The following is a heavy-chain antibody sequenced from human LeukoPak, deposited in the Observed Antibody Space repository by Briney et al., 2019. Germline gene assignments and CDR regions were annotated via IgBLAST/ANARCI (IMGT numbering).Heavy chain of an antibody. J-gene: IGHJ4*02. V-gene: IGHV4-39*01. CDR2: IYYSGST. Sequence: PSETLSLTCTVSGGSISSSSYYWSWIRQPPGKGLEWIGSIYYSGSTYYNPSLKSRVTISVDTSKNQFSLKLSSVTAADTAVYYCARTSLGLAFDYWGQGTLVTVSS. CDR1: GGSISSSSYY. CDR3: ARTSLGLAFDY. D-gene: IGHD3-16*01.